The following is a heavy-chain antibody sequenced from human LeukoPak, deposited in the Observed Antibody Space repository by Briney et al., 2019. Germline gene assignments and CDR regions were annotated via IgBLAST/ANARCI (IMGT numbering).Heavy chain of an antibody. CDR1: DGSISSGDYY. D-gene: IGHD2-2*02. CDR2: IYYSGST. V-gene: IGHV4-30-4*08. CDR3: ARSGYCSRTSCYTVDYYYMDV. Sequence: SETLSLTCTVSDGSISSGDYYWSWIRQPPGKGLEWIGYIYYSGSTYYNLSLKSRVTISVDTSKNQFSLKLSSVAAADTAVYYCARSGYCSRTSCYTVDYYYMDVWGKGTTVTVSS. J-gene: IGHJ6*03.